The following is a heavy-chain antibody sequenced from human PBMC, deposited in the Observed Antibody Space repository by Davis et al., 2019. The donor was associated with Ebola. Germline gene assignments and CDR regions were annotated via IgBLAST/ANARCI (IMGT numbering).Heavy chain of an antibody. V-gene: IGHV1-69*13. CDR3: AREWHNWFDP. Sequence: SVQVSCKASGYTFTSYYMHWVRQAPGQGLEWMGGIIPIFGTANYAQKFQGRVTITADESTSTAYMELSSLRSEDTAVYYCAREWHNWFDPWGQGTLVTVSS. J-gene: IGHJ5*02. D-gene: IGHD5-24*01. CDR2: IIPIFGTA. CDR1: GYTFTSYY.